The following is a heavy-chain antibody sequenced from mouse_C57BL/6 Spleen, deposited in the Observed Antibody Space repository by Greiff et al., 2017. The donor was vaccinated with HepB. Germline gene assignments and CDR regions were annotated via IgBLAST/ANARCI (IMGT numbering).Heavy chain of an antibody. J-gene: IGHJ2*01. D-gene: IGHD2-2*01. V-gene: IGHV3-6*01. CDR2: ISYDGSN. Sequence: EVHLVESGPGLVKPSQSLSLTCSVTGYSITSGYYWNWIRQFPGNKLEWMGYISYDGSNNYNPSLKNRISITRDTSKNQFFLKLNSVTTEDTATYYCARATMVTPYFDYWGQGTTLTVSS. CDR3: ARATMVTPYFDY. CDR1: GYSITSGYY.